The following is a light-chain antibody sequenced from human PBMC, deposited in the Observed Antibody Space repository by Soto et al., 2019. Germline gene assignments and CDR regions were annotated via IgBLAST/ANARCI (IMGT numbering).Light chain of an antibody. J-gene: IGLJ2*01. CDR3: QTWGTGIQV. V-gene: IGLV4-69*01. CDR2: LNSDGSH. CDR1: SGHSSYA. Sequence: QSVLTQSPSASASLGASVKLTCTLSSGHSSYAIAWHRQQPEQGPRYLMKLNSDGSHSKGDGIPDRFSGSSSGAERYLTISSLQSEDEADYYCQTWGTGIQVFGGGTKLTVL.